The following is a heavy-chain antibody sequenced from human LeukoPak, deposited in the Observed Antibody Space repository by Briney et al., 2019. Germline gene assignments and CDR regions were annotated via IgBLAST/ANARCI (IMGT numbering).Heavy chain of an antibody. V-gene: IGHV1-18*01. CDR3: ARDAGGHYFDY. Sequence: ASVKVSCKASGYTFTSYGVSWVRQAPGQGLEWMGWINAYNGNTNNAQKLQGRVTITTDTSTSTAYMELRSLRSDDTAVYYCARDAGGHYFDYWGQGALVTVSS. J-gene: IGHJ4*02. CDR2: INAYNGNT. D-gene: IGHD6-25*01. CDR1: GYTFTSYG.